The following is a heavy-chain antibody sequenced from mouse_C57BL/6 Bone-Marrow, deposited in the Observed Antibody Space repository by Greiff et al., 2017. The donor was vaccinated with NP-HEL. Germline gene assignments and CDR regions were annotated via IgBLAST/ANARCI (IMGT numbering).Heavy chain of an antibody. J-gene: IGHJ4*01. CDR2: IDPSDSYT. D-gene: IGHD1-1*01. CDR3: AATVVATYYAMDY. V-gene: IGHV1-69*01. Sequence: QVQLQQPGAELVMPGASVKLSCKASGYTFTSYWMHWVQQRPGQGLEWIGEIDPSDSYTNYNQKFKGKSTLTVDKSSSTAYMQLSSLTSEDSAVYYCAATVVATYYAMDYWGQGTSVTVSS. CDR1: GYTFTSYW.